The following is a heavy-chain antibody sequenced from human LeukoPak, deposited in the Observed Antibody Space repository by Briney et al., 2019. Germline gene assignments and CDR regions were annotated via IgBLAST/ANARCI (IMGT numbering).Heavy chain of an antibody. Sequence: SETLSLTCAVYGGSFSGYYWSWIRQPPGKGLEWIGEINHSGSTNYNPSLKSRVTISVDTSKNQFSLKLSSVTAADTAVYYCARVSDHRGYSGYERIRGKEVSRVNWFDPWGQGTLVTVSS. CDR2: INHSGST. CDR3: ARVSDHRGYSGYERIRGKEVSRVNWFDP. J-gene: IGHJ5*02. CDR1: GGSFSGYY. D-gene: IGHD5-12*01. V-gene: IGHV4-34*01.